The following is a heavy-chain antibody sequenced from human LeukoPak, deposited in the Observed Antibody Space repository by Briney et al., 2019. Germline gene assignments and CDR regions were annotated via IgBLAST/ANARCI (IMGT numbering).Heavy chain of an antibody. Sequence: SVKLFYKASGGTFSSYAISWVRQAPGQGLEWMGRIIPILGIANYAQKFQGRVTITARKSTSTAYMELSSLRSEDTAVYYCARLYSSSWYGGYYYGRDVWGQGARVTVSS. V-gene: IGHV1-69*04. CDR2: IIPILGIA. J-gene: IGHJ6*02. CDR1: GGTFSSYA. CDR3: ARLYSSSWYGGYYYGRDV. D-gene: IGHD6-13*01.